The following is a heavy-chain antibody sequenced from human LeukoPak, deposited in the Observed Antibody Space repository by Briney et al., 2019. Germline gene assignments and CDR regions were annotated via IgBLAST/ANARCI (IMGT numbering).Heavy chain of an antibody. CDR2: VSGSGGST. CDR1: GFTFSSYG. Sequence: GGSLRLSCAAPGFTFSSYGMSWVRQAPGKGLEWVSGVSGSGGSTYYADAVKGRFTISRDNSKNTLFLHLNSLRAEDTAVYYCAKARNWNDALLDYWGQGTLVTVAS. V-gene: IGHV3-23*01. J-gene: IGHJ4*02. CDR3: AKARNWNDALLDY. D-gene: IGHD1-1*01.